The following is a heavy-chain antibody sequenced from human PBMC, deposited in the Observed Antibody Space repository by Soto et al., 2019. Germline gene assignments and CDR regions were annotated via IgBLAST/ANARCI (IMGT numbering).Heavy chain of an antibody. CDR1: GFTFKTYG. CDR3: TRGVTTDN. Sequence: EVPLLESGGGLVQPGGSLRLSCAASGFTFKTYGMSWVRQAPGKGLEWVSGISGSGVSTYYVDSVKGRFTISRDNSKNMLFLQMNSLRAEDTAVYYCTRGVTTDNWGQGTLDTVSS. CDR2: ISGSGVST. V-gene: IGHV3-23*01. D-gene: IGHD2-21*02. J-gene: IGHJ4*02.